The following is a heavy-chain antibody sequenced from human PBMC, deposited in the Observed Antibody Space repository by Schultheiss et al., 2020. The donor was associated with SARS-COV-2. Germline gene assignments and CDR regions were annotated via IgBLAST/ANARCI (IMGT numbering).Heavy chain of an antibody. D-gene: IGHD4-17*01. V-gene: IGHV4-59*08. CDR2: FYYSGNT. CDR1: GGSISSYY. Sequence: SQTLSLTCTVSGGSISSYYWSWIRQPPGKGLEWIGYFYYSGNTNYNPSLKSRVTFSVDTSKNQFSLKVTSVTAADTAVYYCARLHGDYFDRNWFDPWGQGILITVSS. J-gene: IGHJ5*02. CDR3: ARLHGDYFDRNWFDP.